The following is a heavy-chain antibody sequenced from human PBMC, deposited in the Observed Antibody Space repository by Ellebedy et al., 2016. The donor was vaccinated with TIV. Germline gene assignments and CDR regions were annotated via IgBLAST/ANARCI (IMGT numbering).Heavy chain of an antibody. Sequence: GGSLRLSCSASGFTFSSYAMHWVRQAPGKGLEYVSAISSNGGSTYYADSVKGRFTISRDNSKNTLYLQMSSLRAEDMAVYYCARAPDYGDAFFDYWGQGTLVTVSS. J-gene: IGHJ4*02. V-gene: IGHV3-64D*06. CDR2: ISSNGGST. CDR3: ARAPDYGDAFFDY. CDR1: GFTFSSYA. D-gene: IGHD4-17*01.